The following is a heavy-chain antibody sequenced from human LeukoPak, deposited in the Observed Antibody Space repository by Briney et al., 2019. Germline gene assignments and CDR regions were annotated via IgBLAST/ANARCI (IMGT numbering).Heavy chain of an antibody. CDR3: ARDPTASGPSYSENENYFDY. CDR2: ISYDGNSK. V-gene: IGHV3-30*01. Sequence: GTSLRLSCEASGFRFGIYGLHWVRQAPGEGLEWVAGISYDGNSKYYVESVKGRFTISRDNTESTLYLQMKSLRVGDTALYYCARDPTASGPSYSENENYFDYWGQGTLVTVSS. D-gene: IGHD1-1*01. CDR1: GFRFGIYG. J-gene: IGHJ4*02.